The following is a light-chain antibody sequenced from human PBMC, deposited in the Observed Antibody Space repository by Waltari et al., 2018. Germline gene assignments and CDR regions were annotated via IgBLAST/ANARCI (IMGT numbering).Light chain of an antibody. V-gene: IGKV2-30*02. CDR1: QSLLHSDGNTY. CDR3: MQGTYWPRT. CDR2: KVS. Sequence: DVVLTQSPLSLPVTLGQSASISCSSTQSLLHSDGNTYLNWCQQRPGQSPRRLIYKVSNRDSGVPDRFSGSGSGTDFTLKISRVEAEDVGVYYCMQGTYWPRTFGQGTKVEIK. J-gene: IGKJ1*01.